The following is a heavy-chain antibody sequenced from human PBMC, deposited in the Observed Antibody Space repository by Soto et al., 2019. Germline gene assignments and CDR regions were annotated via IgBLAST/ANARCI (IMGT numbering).Heavy chain of an antibody. CDR3: ARQGGYYYYGMDV. V-gene: IGHV5-10-1*03. CDR1: GYSFNTFW. Sequence: EVQLVQSGAEVKKPGESLTISCKTSGYSFNTFWISWVRQVPGKGLEWMGRIDPGDSNTNYSPSFQGHVTLSVDKSIGTAYLQCSSLKASDTAIYYCARQGGYYYYGMDVWGQGTAVTVSS. CDR2: IDPGDSNT. J-gene: IGHJ6*02. D-gene: IGHD2-15*01.